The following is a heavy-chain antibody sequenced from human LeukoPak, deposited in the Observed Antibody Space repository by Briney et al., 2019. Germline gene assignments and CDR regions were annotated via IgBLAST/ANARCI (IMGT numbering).Heavy chain of an antibody. D-gene: IGHD3-10*01. CDR3: ARDGSRGIDY. Sequence: SETLSLTCTVSGGSISNYYWSWIRQPAGKGLEWIGRGSTSGSTNYNPSLKSRVTMSVDTSKNQFSLKLSSVTAADTAMYYCARDGSRGIDYCGQGTLVTVSS. CDR2: GSTSGST. J-gene: IGHJ4*02. V-gene: IGHV4-4*07. CDR1: GGSISNYY.